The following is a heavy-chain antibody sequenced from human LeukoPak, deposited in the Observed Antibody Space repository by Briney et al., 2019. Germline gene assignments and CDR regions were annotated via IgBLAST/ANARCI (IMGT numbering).Heavy chain of an antibody. D-gene: IGHD5-24*01. V-gene: IGHV3-23*01. CDR2: ISGSGGST. CDR1: GFTFGSYA. Sequence: PGGSLRLSCAASGFTFGSYAMGWVRQAPGKGLEWVSAISGSGGSTYYVDSVKGRLIISRDNSKNTLYLQMNSLRAEDTAAYYCAKGRGPTISHPIDYWGQGTLVTVSS. J-gene: IGHJ4*02. CDR3: AKGRGPTISHPIDY.